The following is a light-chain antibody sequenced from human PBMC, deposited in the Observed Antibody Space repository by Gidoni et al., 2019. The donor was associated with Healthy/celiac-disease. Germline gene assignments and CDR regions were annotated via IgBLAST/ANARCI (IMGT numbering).Light chain of an antibody. Sequence: EIVLTQSPGTLSLSPGERATLSCRASQSVSSSSLAWYQQKPGQAPRLLLYGASSRATGIPDRFSGSGYGTDFTLTISRLEPEDFAVYYCQQYGSSPGFTFGPGTKVDIK. J-gene: IGKJ3*01. V-gene: IGKV3-20*01. CDR2: GAS. CDR3: QQYGSSPGFT. CDR1: QSVSSSS.